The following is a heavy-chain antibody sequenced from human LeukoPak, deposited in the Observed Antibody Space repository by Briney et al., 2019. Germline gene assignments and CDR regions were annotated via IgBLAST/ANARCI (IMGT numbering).Heavy chain of an antibody. CDR3: AREAARPEYYFDY. Sequence: ASVKVSCKASGGTFSSYAISWVRQAPGQGLEWMGIINPSDGSTRYAQKFQGRVTMTRDTSTRTVLMDLSSLRSEDTAVYYCAREAARPEYYFDYWGQGTLVTVSS. CDR1: GGTFSSYA. CDR2: INPSDGST. J-gene: IGHJ4*02. V-gene: IGHV1-46*01.